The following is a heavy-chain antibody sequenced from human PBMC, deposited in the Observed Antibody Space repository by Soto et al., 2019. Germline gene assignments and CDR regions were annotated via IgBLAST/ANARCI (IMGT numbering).Heavy chain of an antibody. J-gene: IGHJ5*02. D-gene: IGHD2-2*02. Sequence: QVQLQQWGAGLLKPSETLSLTCAVYGGSFSGYYWSWIRQPPGKGLEWIGEINHSGSTNYNPSIKSRVPISVDTSKNQFSLKLSSVTAADTAVYYCASSNSIVVVPAATPNNWFDPWGQGNLVTVST. CDR3: ASSNSIVVVPAATPNNWFDP. V-gene: IGHV4-34*01. CDR1: GGSFSGYY. CDR2: INHSGST.